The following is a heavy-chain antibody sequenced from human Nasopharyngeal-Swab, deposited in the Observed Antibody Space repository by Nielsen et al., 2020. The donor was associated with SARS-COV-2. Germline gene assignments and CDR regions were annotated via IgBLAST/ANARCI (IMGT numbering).Heavy chain of an antibody. Sequence: PGKGLEWIGYIYYSGSTNYNPSLKSRVTISVDTSKNQFSLKLSSVTAADTAVYYCARESPAGDAFDIWGQGTMVTASS. J-gene: IGHJ3*02. D-gene: IGHD1-14*01. V-gene: IGHV4-59*01. CDR2: IYYSGST. CDR3: ARESPAGDAFDI.